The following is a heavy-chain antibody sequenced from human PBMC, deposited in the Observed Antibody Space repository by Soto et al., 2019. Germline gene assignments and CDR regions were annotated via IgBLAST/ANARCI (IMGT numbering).Heavy chain of an antibody. Sequence: QVQLQQWGAGLLKPSETLSLTCAVYGGSFSGYYWSWIRQPPGKGLEWIGEINHSGSTNYNPSLKSRVTISVDTSKNQFSLKLSSVTAADTAVYYCARGTSKQWLVPKWFDPWGQGTLVTVSS. D-gene: IGHD6-19*01. J-gene: IGHJ5*02. V-gene: IGHV4-34*01. CDR1: GGSFSGYY. CDR3: ARGTSKQWLVPKWFDP. CDR2: INHSGST.